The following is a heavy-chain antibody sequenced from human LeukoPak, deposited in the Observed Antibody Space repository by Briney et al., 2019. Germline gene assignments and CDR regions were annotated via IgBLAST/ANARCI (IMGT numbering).Heavy chain of an antibody. D-gene: IGHD2-15*01. V-gene: IGHV4-39*01. Sequence: PSETASLTCTVSGGSISSSSYYWGWIRQPPGKGLGWIASIYYTGNMYYNPSLNSRVTISVDTSKNQLPLNLNYVTAADTAVYYCARQQCSGGSCYSRAIWFDPWGQGSLVTVSS. CDR2: IYYTGNM. CDR1: GGSISSSSYY. CDR3: ARQQCSGGSCYSRAIWFDP. J-gene: IGHJ5*02.